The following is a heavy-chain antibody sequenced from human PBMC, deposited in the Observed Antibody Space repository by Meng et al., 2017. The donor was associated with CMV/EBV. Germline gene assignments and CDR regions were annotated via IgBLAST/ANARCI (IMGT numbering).Heavy chain of an antibody. J-gene: IGHJ6*02. V-gene: IGHV3-30-3*01. CDR2: ISYDGSNK. Sequence: SCKASGFTFSSYAMHWVRQAPGKGLEWVAVISYDGSNKYYADSVKGRFTISRDNSKNTLYLQMNSLRAEDTAVYYCARDGPAREQWLVQVWYYCYGMDVWGQGTTVTVSS. CDR3: ARDGPAREQWLVQVWYYCYGMDV. D-gene: IGHD6-19*01. CDR1: GFTFSSYA.